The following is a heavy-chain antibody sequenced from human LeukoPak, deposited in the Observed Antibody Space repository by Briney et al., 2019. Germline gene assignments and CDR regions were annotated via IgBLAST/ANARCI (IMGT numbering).Heavy chain of an antibody. CDR2: IYYSGTT. D-gene: IGHD1-26*01. Sequence: SETLSLTCSVSGGSISSSSYYWGWIRQPPGKGLEWIGTIYYSGTTYYNPSLKSRVTIFVDTSKKQFSLKLSSVTAADTAVYYCATISGCYPFYFDYWGQGTLVTVSS. CDR3: ATISGCYPFYFDY. J-gene: IGHJ4*02. CDR1: GGSISSSSYY. V-gene: IGHV4-39*01.